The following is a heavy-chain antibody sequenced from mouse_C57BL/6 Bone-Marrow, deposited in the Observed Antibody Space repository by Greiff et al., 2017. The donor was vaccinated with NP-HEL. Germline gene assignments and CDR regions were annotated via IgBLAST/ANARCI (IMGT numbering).Heavy chain of an antibody. CDR3: ASLWFSRYYAMDY. J-gene: IGHJ4*01. CDR1: GYTFTSYW. V-gene: IGHV1-55*01. CDR2: IYPGSGST. Sequence: QVQLKQPGAELVKPGASVKMSCKASGYTFTSYWITWVKQRPGQGLEWIGDIYPGSGSTNYNEKFKSKATLTVDTSSSTDYMQLSILTSEYSAVYYCASLWFSRYYAMDYWGQGTSVTVSS. D-gene: IGHD2-2*01.